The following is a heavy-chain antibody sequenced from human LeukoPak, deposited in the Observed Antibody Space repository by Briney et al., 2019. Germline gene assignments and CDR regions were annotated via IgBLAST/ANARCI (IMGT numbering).Heavy chain of an antibody. D-gene: IGHD5-18*01. V-gene: IGHV3-9*01. CDR1: GFTFDDYA. CDR3: AKGHTYGLGESYLDF. CDR2: ISWNSGSI. J-gene: IGHJ4*02. Sequence: GGSLRLSCAASGFTFDDYAMHWVRQAPGKGLEWVSAISWNSGSIGYADSVKGRFTISRDNGKNSLYLQMNSLRTEDTALYYCAKGHTYGLGESYLDFWGQGTLVSVSS.